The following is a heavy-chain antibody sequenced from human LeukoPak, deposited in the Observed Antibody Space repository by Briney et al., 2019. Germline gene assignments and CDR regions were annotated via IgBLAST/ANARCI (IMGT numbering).Heavy chain of an antibody. Sequence: PSQTLSLTCTVSGGAISSGDYYWSWIRQPPGKGLEWIGYIYYSGSTYYNPSLKSRVTLSVDTSKNQFSLKLSSVTAADTAVYYCAKTRGSYDAFDIWGQGTMVTVSS. J-gene: IGHJ3*02. CDR2: IYYSGST. CDR3: AKTRGSYDAFDI. V-gene: IGHV4-30-4*08. CDR1: GGAISSGDYY. D-gene: IGHD5-18*01.